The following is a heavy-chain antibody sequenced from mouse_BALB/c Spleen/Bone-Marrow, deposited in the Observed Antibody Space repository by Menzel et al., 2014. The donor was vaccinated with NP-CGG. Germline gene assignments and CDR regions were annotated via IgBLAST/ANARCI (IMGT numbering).Heavy chain of an antibody. J-gene: IGHJ4*01. V-gene: IGHV5-9-4*01. CDR2: ISSGGSYT. CDR1: GFTFSSYA. CDR3: AREGLRRRAAMDY. Sequence: EVKLMESGGGLVKPGGSLKLSCAASGFTFSSYAMSWVRQSPEKRLEWVAEISSGGSYTYYPDTVTGRFTISRDNAKNTLYLEMSSLRSEDTAMYYRAREGLRRRAAMDYWGQGTSVTVSS. D-gene: IGHD2-4*01.